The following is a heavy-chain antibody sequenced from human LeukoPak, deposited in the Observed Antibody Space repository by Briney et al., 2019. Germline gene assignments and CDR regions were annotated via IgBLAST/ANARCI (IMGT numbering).Heavy chain of an antibody. CDR3: AKSLGSGSYYLFYFDS. CDR1: GGSISSSTYY. CDR2: IYYSGST. V-gene: IGHV4-39*07. Sequence: SETLSLTCTVSGGSISSSTYYWGWIRQPPGKGLEWIGSIYYSGSTYYNPSLKSRVTISVDTSKNQFSLKLSSVTAADTAVYYCAKSLGSGSYYLFYFDSWGQGTLITVSS. D-gene: IGHD3-10*01. J-gene: IGHJ4*02.